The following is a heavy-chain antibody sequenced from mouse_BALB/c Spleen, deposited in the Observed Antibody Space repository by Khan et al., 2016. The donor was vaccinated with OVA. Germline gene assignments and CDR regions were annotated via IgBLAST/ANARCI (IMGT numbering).Heavy chain of an antibody. D-gene: IGHD2-10*01. CDR1: GFSLTGYG. Sequence: VQLQESGPGLVAPSQSLSITCTVSGFSLTGYGVNWVRQPPGKGLEWLGMIWGDGSTDYNSALKSRLSIIKDNSKNQVFLKMNSLQTDDTARYYCARAYYANYREAMDYWGQGNSVTVSS. CDR2: IWGDGST. CDR3: ARAYYANYREAMDY. V-gene: IGHV2-6-7*01. J-gene: IGHJ4*01.